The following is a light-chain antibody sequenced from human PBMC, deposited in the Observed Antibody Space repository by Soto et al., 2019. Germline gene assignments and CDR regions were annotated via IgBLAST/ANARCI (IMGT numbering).Light chain of an antibody. Sequence: QSALTQPASVSGSPGQSITISCIGTSSDVGGYNYVSWYQQHPGKAPKLMIYDVSNRPSGVSNRFSGSKSGNTASLTISGLQAEDEADYYCSSYTSSSTLSWVFGGGTKVTVL. J-gene: IGLJ3*02. CDR3: SSYTSSSTLSWV. V-gene: IGLV2-14*01. CDR1: SSDVGGYNY. CDR2: DVS.